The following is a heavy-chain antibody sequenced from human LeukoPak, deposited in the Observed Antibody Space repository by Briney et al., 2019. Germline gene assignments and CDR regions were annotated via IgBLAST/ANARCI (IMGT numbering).Heavy chain of an antibody. CDR2: INQDGSVK. J-gene: IGHJ4*02. D-gene: IGHD5-24*01. CDR1: GFAFSTYW. V-gene: IGHV3-7*05. Sequence: GGSLRLSCAASGFAFSTYWMTWVRQAPGKGLEWVANINQDGSVKNYVDSVKGRFTISRDNAKNSLYLQVNSLRVDDTAVYYCARGAPYRDSDVYWGQGTLVTVSS. CDR3: ARGAPYRDSDVY.